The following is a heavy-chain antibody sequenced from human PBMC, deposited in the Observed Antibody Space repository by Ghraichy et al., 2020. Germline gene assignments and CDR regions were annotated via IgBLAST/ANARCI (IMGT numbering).Heavy chain of an antibody. D-gene: IGHD6-19*01. J-gene: IGHJ4*02. CDR1: GFTFSSYS. Sequence: GGSLRLSCAASGFTFSSYSMNWVRQAPGKGLEWVSAIRGNGGDTHYADSVKGRFTISRDNSKNILYLQMNSLRAEDTAIYYCANCMLAPGMSGWCSYFGYWGQGTLVTVSS. CDR2: IRGNGGDT. CDR3: ANCMLAPGMSGWCSYFGY. V-gene: IGHV3-23*01.